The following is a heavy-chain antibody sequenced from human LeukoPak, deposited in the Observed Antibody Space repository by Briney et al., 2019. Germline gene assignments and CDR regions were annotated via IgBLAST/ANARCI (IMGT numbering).Heavy chain of an antibody. Sequence: GGSLRLSCAASGFTFSSYWMHWVRQAPGKGLVWVSRINSDGSSTSYADSVKGRFTISRDNAKNTLYLQMNSLRAEDTAVYYCARRYSSSHLDYWGQGTLVTVSA. V-gene: IGHV3-74*01. D-gene: IGHD6-6*01. CDR3: ARRYSSSHLDY. J-gene: IGHJ4*02. CDR1: GFTFSSYW. CDR2: INSDGSST.